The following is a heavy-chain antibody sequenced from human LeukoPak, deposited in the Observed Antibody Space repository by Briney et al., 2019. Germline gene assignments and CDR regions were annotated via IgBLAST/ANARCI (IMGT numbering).Heavy chain of an antibody. CDR1: GYTFTGYY. CDR2: INPNSGGT. V-gene: IGHV1-2*02. J-gene: IGHJ6*03. D-gene: IGHD4-17*01. CDR3: ARDLFTVTTPYGHYYMDV. Sequence: ASVKVSCKASGYTFTGYYMHWVRQATGQGLEWMGWINPNSGGTNYAQKFQGRVTMTRDTSISTAYMELSRLRSDDTAVYYCARDLFTVTTPYGHYYMDVWGKGTTVTVSS.